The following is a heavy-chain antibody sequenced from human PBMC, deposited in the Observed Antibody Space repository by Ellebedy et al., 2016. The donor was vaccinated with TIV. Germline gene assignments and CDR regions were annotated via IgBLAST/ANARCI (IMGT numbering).Heavy chain of an antibody. Sequence: ASVKVSXXASGYTFTSYGISWVRQAPGQGLEWMGWISAYNGNTNYAQKLQGRVTMTTDTSTSTAYMELRSLRSDDTAVYYCARDPDSSGYPDYWGQGTLVTVSS. J-gene: IGHJ4*02. CDR3: ARDPDSSGYPDY. D-gene: IGHD3-22*01. V-gene: IGHV1-18*01. CDR2: ISAYNGNT. CDR1: GYTFTSYG.